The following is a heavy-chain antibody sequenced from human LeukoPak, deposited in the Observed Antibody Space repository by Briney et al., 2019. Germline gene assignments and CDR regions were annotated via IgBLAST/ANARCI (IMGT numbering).Heavy chain of an antibody. J-gene: IGHJ4*02. CDR2: INHSGST. V-gene: IGHV4-34*01. Sequence: SETLSLTCAVYGGSFSGYYWRWIRQPPGKGLEWIGEINHSGSTNYNPSLKSRVTISVDTSKNQFSLKLSSVTAADTAVYYCAIVKHCSSTSCRGIDYWGQGALVTVSS. CDR1: GGSFSGYY. D-gene: IGHD2-2*01. CDR3: AIVKHCSSTSCRGIDY.